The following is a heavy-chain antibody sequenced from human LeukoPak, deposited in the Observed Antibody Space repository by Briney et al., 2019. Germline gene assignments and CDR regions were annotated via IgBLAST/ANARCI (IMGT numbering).Heavy chain of an antibody. CDR1: GDSISGYY. V-gene: IGHV4-59*01. CDR2: ISYSGSA. J-gene: IGHJ5*02. D-gene: IGHD6-19*01. CDR3: ARNPAVAGVFLGWSDP. Sequence: PSETLSLTCTVSGDSISGYYWTWIRQPPGKGLEWIGHISYSGSANSNPSLKSRVTISVDTSKNQFSLKLTSVTAADTAVYYCARNPAVAGVFLGWSDPWGQGTLSPSSQ.